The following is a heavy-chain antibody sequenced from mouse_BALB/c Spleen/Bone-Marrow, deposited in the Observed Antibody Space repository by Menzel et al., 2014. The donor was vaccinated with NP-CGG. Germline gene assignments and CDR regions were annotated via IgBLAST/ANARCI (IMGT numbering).Heavy chain of an antibody. V-gene: IGHV4-1*02. CDR2: INPDSSTI. CDR3: ARQGHYGKGDY. J-gene: IGHJ2*01. D-gene: IGHD2-1*01. Sequence: VQLQQSGGGLVQPGGSLKLSCAASGFDFSRYWMSWVRQAPRKGLEWIGEINPDSSTINYTPSLKDKFIISRDNAKNTLYLQMSKVRSEDTALYYCARQGHYGKGDYWGQGTTLTVSS. CDR1: GFDFSRYW.